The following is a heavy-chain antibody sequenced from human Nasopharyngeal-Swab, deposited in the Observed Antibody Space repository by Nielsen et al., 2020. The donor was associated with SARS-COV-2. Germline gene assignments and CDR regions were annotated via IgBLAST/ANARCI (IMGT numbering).Heavy chain of an antibody. V-gene: IGHV3-30*03. CDR2: VSYDGNDK. D-gene: IGHD6-13*01. J-gene: IGHJ6*03. CDR1: GLTFSSYG. Sequence: GESLKISCAASGLTFSSYGMHWVRQAPGKRLEWVAVVSYDGNDKSSADSVKGRFTISRDNSKNTLYLQMNRLRTEDTAVYFFSTGGDFLATVGDYYYYYMDVLGKGTTVTVSS. CDR3: STGGDFLATVGDYYYYYMDV.